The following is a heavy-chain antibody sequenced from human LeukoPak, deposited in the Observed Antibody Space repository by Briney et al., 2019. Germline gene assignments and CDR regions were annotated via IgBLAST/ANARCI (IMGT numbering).Heavy chain of an antibody. Sequence: SETLSLTCTVSGGSISSYYWSWIRQPPGKGLEWIGYIYYSGSTNYNPSLKSRVTISVDTSKNQFSLKLSSVTAADTAVYYCARHGPIGPKRGYFDHWGQGTLVTVSS. V-gene: IGHV4-59*01. CDR2: IYYSGST. CDR3: ARHGPIGPKRGYFDH. CDR1: GGSISSYY. D-gene: IGHD1-26*01. J-gene: IGHJ4*02.